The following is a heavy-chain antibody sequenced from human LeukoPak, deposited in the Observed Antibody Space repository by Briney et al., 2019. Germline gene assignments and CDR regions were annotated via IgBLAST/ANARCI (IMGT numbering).Heavy chain of an antibody. Sequence: GGSLRPSCAASGFTFSTYSMNWVRQAPGKGLEWISYISSSSSTIYYADSVKARFTISRDNAKNSLYLQMNSLRDGDTAVYYCARDPRRGNLYYDSSGYYWFDPWGQGTLVTVSS. CDR2: ISSSSSTI. CDR1: GFTFSTYS. J-gene: IGHJ5*02. CDR3: ARDPRRGNLYYDSSGYYWFDP. V-gene: IGHV3-48*02. D-gene: IGHD3-22*01.